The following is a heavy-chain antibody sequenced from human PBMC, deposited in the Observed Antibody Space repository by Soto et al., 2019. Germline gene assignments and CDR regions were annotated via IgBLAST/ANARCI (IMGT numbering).Heavy chain of an antibody. CDR2: IYYSGST. V-gene: IGHV4-31*03. CDR3: ARYSSYNWFDP. D-gene: IGHD4-4*01. CDR1: GGSISSGGYY. J-gene: IGHJ5*02. Sequence: SETPSLTCTVSGGSISSGGYYWSWIRQHPGKGLEWIGYIYYSGSTYYNPSLKSRVTISVDTSKNQFSLKLSSVTAADTAVYYCARYSSYNWFDPWGQGTLVTVSS.